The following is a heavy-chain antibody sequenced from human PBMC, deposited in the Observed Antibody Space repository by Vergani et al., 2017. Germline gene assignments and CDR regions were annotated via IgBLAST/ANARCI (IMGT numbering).Heavy chain of an antibody. CDR2: IYSGGSST. V-gene: IGHV3-23*03. CDR3: AKFGGSHGKVFDY. D-gene: IGHD3-10*01. J-gene: IGHJ4*02. CDR1: GFTFSSYA. Sequence: EVQLLESGGGLVQPGGSLRLSCAASGFTFSSYAMSWVRQAPGKGLEWVSVIYSGGSSTYYADSVKGRFTISRDNSKNTLYLQMNSLRAEDTAVYYCAKFGGSHGKVFDYWGQGTLVTVSS.